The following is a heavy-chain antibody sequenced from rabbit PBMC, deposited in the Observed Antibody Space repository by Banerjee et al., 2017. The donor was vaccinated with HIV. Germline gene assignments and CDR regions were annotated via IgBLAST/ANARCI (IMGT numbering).Heavy chain of an antibody. Sequence: QEQLEESGGDLVKPEGSLTLTCTASGFSFSGGYDMCWVRQAPGKGLEWIGDIDAGITDNTWYASWAKGRFTISKTSSTTVTLQMTSLTAADTATYFCARDLGGSSDLGGQGTLVTVS. CDR2: IDAGITDNT. D-gene: IGHD8-1*01. J-gene: IGHJ4*01. CDR3: ARDLGGSSDL. CDR1: GFSFSGGYD. V-gene: IGHV1S45*01.